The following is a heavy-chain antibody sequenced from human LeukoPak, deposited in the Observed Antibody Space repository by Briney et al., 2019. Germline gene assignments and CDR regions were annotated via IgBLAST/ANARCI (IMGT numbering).Heavy chain of an antibody. CDR2: ISSSSSYI. J-gene: IGHJ6*03. CDR1: GFTFSTYS. V-gene: IGHV3-21*01. D-gene: IGHD1-7*01. Sequence: GSLRLSCAASGFTFSTYSMNWVRQAPGKGLEWVSSISSSSSYIYYADSVKGRFTISRDNAKNSLYLQINSLRAEDTAVYYCARDRGRNWNYLSWVYYYMDVWGKGTTFTVSS. CDR3: ARDRGRNWNYLSWVYYYMDV.